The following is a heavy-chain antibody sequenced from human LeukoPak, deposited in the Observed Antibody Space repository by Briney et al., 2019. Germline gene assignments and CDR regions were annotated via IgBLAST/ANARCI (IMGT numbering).Heavy chain of an antibody. V-gene: IGHV1-2*02. J-gene: IGHJ4*02. CDR1: GYTFTGYF. Sequence: ASLKVSCKASGYTFTGYFMHWVRQAPGQGLEWMGWINPNSGGTNYARKFQGRVTLTRDTSISTTYMELTSLRSDDTAVYYCARRWGGSYQLDYWGQGTLVTVSS. CDR2: INPNSGGT. D-gene: IGHD1-26*01. CDR3: ARRWGGSYQLDY.